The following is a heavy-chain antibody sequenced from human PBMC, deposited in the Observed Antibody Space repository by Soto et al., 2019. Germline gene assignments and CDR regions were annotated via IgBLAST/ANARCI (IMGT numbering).Heavy chain of an antibody. CDR1: GGSISSYY. CDR3: ARDNYCSGGSCYSWDYYGMDI. Sequence: PSETLSLTCTVSGGSISSYYWSWIRKPPGKGLEWIGYIYYSGSTNYNPSLKSRVTISVDTSKNQYSLKLSSVTAADTAVYYCARDNYCSGGSCYSWDYYGMDIWGQGTTVTVSS. V-gene: IGHV4-59*01. J-gene: IGHJ6*02. D-gene: IGHD2-15*01. CDR2: IYYSGST.